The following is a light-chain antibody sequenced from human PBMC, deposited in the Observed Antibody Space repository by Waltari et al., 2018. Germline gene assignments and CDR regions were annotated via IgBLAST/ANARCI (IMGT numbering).Light chain of an antibody. J-gene: IGLJ3*02. CDR1: APNIGAGFD. Sequence: QSVLTQPPSVSGAPGQRVTISCTGSAPNIGAGFDVHWYQQFPGTAPDLLMYGFTNRPAGVPERFSGSQSGTSASLAITGLHAEDEADYYCQSYDFSMSALFGGGTKLTVL. CDR2: GFT. CDR3: QSYDFSMSAL. V-gene: IGLV1-40*01.